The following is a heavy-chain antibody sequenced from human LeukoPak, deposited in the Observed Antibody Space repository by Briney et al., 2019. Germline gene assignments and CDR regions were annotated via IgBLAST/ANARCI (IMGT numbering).Heavy chain of an antibody. CDR3: ARASSTSCPEWFDP. D-gene: IGHD2-2*01. CDR1: GFTFSSYA. Sequence: GRSLRLSCAASGFTFSSYAMHGVRQAPGKGLEWVAVISYDGSNKYYADSVKGRFTISRDNSKNTLYLQMNSLRAEDTAVYYCARASSTSCPEWFDPWGQGTLVTVSS. J-gene: IGHJ5*02. CDR2: ISYDGSNK. V-gene: IGHV3-30-3*01.